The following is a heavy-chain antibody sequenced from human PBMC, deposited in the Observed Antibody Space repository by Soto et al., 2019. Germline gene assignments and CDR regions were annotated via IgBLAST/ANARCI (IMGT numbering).Heavy chain of an antibody. D-gene: IGHD2-2*02. CDR1: GGTFSSYA. V-gene: IGHV1-69*13. CDR2: IIPIFGTA. CDR3: AVDIVVVPAAIGDYYYGMDV. Sequence: PVKVSCKASGGTFSSYAISWVRQAPGQGLEWMGGIIPIFGTANYAQKFQGRVTITADESTSTAYMELSSLRSEDTAVYYCAVDIVVVPAAIGDYYYGMDVWGQGTTVTVSS. J-gene: IGHJ6*02.